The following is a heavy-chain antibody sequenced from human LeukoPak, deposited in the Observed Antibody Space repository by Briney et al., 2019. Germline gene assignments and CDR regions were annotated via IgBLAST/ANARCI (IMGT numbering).Heavy chain of an antibody. V-gene: IGHV1-2*02. CDR1: GYTFTDYY. CDR2: INPNGGGT. Sequence: GASVKVSCKASGYTFTDYYTHWVRQAPGQGLEWMGWINPNGGGTNYAQKFQGRVTMTRDTSISTAYMELRSLTSDDTALYYCALNGDTTSGGSFDPWGQGTLVTVSS. J-gene: IGHJ5*02. D-gene: IGHD2-2*01. CDR3: ALNGDTTSGGSFDP.